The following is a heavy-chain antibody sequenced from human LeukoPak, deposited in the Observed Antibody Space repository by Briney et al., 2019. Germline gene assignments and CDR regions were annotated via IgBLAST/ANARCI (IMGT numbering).Heavy chain of an antibody. CDR3: ARVLMITFGGVIAHFDY. J-gene: IGHJ4*02. Sequence: SETLSLTCAVYGGSFSGYYWSWIRQPPGKGLEWIGEINHSGSTNYNPSLKSRVTISVDTSKNQFSLKLSSVTAADTAVYYCARVLMITFGGVIAHFDYWGQGTLVTVSS. V-gene: IGHV4-34*01. D-gene: IGHD3-16*02. CDR2: INHSGST. CDR1: GGSFSGYY.